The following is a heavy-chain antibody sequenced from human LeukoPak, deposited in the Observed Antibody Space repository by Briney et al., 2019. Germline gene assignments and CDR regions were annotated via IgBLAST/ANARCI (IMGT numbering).Heavy chain of an antibody. Sequence: GGSLRLSCAASGFTFSNAWMSWVRQAPGKGLEWVGRIKSKTDGGTTDYAAPVKGRFTISRDDSKNTLYLQMNSLKTEDTAVYYRTTYYCGGDCYSGSLEFDYWGQGTLVTVSS. D-gene: IGHD2-21*02. CDR2: IKSKTDGGTT. V-gene: IGHV3-15*01. CDR3: TTYYCGGDCYSGSLEFDY. J-gene: IGHJ4*02. CDR1: GFTFSNAW.